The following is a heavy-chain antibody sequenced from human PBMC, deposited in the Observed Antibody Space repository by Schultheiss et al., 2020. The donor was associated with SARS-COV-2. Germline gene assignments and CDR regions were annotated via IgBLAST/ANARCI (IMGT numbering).Heavy chain of an antibody. V-gene: IGHV3-21*01. D-gene: IGHD6-13*01. J-gene: IGHJ4*02. CDR1: DFTFSSYT. CDR2: ISSNSNYI. Sequence: GGSLRLSCAASDFTFSSYTMNWVRQAPRKGLEWVSSISSNSNYIYYADSVKGRFTISRDNAKNSLFLQMNSLIAEDTAVYYCARVGGWQLDYWSQGTLVTVSS. CDR3: ARVGGWQLDY.